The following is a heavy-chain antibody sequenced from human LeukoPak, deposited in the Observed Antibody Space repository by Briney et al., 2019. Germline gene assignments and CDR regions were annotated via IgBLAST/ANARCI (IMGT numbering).Heavy chain of an antibody. CDR3: ARDFPTYYYDSSGYR. CDR2: ISSSSSYI. V-gene: IGHV3-21*01. CDR1: GFTFSSYS. D-gene: IGHD3-22*01. Sequence: GGSLRLSCAASGFTFSSYSMNWVRQAPGKGLEWVSSISSSSSYIYYADSVEGRFTISRDNAKNSLYPQMNSLRAEDTAVYYCARDFPTYYYDSSGYRWGQGTLVTVSS. J-gene: IGHJ4*02.